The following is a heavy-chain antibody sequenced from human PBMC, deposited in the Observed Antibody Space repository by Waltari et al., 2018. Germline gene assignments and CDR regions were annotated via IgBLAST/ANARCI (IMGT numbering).Heavy chain of an antibody. D-gene: IGHD6-13*01. CDR2: MSGSGGST. Sequence: EVQLLESGGGLVQPGGSLRLSCAASGFTFSSYAMSWVRQATGKGLEWVSAMSGSGGSTYNADSVKGRFTISRYNSKNTLYLQMNSLRAEDTAVYYCAKDPIAAHLGHYFDYWGQGTLVTVSS. J-gene: IGHJ4*02. CDR3: AKDPIAAHLGHYFDY. CDR1: GFTFSSYA. V-gene: IGHV3-23*01.